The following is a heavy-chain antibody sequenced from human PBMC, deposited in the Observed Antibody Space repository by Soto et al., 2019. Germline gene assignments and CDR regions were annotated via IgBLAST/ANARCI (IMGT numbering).Heavy chain of an antibody. CDR1: GGSISSEGYY. D-gene: IGHD5-18*01. V-gene: IGHV4-31*03. CDR3: ARGRGYSYGPYYFDS. J-gene: IGHJ4*02. Sequence: SETLSLTCTVSGGSISSEGYYWSWFRQLPGKGLEWIGDIYYSGTTYHNPSLRSRLTISGDASKNQFSLKLSSVTAADTALYYCARGRGYSYGPYYFDSWGPGSLVTVSS. CDR2: IYYSGTT.